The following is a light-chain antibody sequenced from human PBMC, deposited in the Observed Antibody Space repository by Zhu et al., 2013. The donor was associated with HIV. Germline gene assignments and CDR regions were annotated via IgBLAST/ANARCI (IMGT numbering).Light chain of an antibody. CDR3: QAWDSSCWV. CDR1: SLRSYY. CDR2: GKN. J-gene: IGLJ3*02. Sequence: SSELTQDPAVSVALGQTVRITCQGDSLRSYYASWYQQKPGQAPVLVIYGKNNRPSGIPDRFSGSSSGNTATLTISGTQAMDEADYYCQAWDSSCWVFGGGTKLTVL. V-gene: IGLV3-19*01.